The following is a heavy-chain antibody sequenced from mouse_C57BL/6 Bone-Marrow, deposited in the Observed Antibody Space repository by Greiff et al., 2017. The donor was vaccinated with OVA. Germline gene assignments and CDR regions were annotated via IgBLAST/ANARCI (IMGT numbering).Heavy chain of an antibody. J-gene: IGHJ3*01. Sequence: QVQLQQPGAELVKPGASVKLSCKASGYTFTSYGMHWVKQTPGQGLEWIGMIHPSSGSTNYNETLKSKATMTVDKSSITAYMQLSSLTSEDSAVYYCGGLLQFAYWGQGTLVTVSA. CDR3: GGLLQFAY. CDR2: IHPSSGST. V-gene: IGHV1-64*01. CDR1: GYTFTSYG. D-gene: IGHD2-13*01.